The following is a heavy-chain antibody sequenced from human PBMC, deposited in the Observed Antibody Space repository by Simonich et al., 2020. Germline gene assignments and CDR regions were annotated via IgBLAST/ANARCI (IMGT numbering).Heavy chain of an antibody. J-gene: IGHJ3*02. CDR3: ARARLYSSSHAFDI. CDR2: INPNRGGT. Sequence: QLQLVQSGAEVKKPGASVKVSCKASGYTFTGYYLHWVRQAPGKGLEWKGCINPNRGGTNYAQKLQGRVTMTRDTSISTAYMELSRLRSDDTAVYYCARARLYSSSHAFDIWGQGTMVTVSS. V-gene: IGHV1-2*02. CDR1: GYTFTGYY. D-gene: IGHD6-6*01.